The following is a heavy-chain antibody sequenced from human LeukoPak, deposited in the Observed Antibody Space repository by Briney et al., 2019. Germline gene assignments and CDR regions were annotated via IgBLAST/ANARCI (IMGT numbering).Heavy chain of an antibody. CDR2: ISSSNRYT. CDR1: GLTFSGYY. Sequence: GGSLRLSCAPSGLTFSGYYISWIRQAPGKGLEWVSYISSSNRYTNYADSVKGRFTISRDNAKNSLYLQMNSLRDEDSAVYYCARASSQWLVPYWGQGTLVTVSS. J-gene: IGHJ4*02. CDR3: ARASSQWLVPY. V-gene: IGHV3-11*06. D-gene: IGHD6-19*01.